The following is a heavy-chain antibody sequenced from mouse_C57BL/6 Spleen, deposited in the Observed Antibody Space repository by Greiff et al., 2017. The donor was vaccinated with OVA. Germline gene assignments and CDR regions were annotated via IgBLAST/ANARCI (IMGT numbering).Heavy chain of an antibody. V-gene: IGHV1-69*01. Sequence: QVQLQQPGAELVMPGASVKLSCKASGYTFTSYWMHWVKQRPGQGLEWIGEIDPSDSYTNYNQKFKGKSTLTVDKSSSTAYMQLSSLTSEDSAVYYCARGGDLLGAWFAYWGQGTLVTVSA. D-gene: IGHD2-1*01. CDR1: GYTFTSYW. CDR3: ARGGDLLGAWFAY. J-gene: IGHJ3*01. CDR2: IDPSDSYT.